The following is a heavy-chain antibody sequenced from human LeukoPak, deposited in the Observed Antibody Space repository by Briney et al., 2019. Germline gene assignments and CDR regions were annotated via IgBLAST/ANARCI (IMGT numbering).Heavy chain of an antibody. CDR3: AMRTTVTTVYYYYVDV. V-gene: IGHV3-23*01. CDR1: GFTFSSYA. CDR2: ISGSGGST. D-gene: IGHD4-17*01. J-gene: IGHJ6*03. Sequence: VGSLRLSCAASGFTFSSYAMSWVRQAPGKGLKWVSAISGSGGSTYYADSVKGRFTISRDNSKNMLYLQMNSLRAEDTAIYYCAMRTTVTTVYYYYVDVWGKGTTVTVSS.